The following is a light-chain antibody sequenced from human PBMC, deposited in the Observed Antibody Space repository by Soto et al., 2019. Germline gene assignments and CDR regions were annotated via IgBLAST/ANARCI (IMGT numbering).Light chain of an antibody. CDR1: QSVGSSY. Sequence: EIVLTQSPGTLSLSPGERATLSCRASQSVGSSYLAWYQQKPGQAPRLLIYGASSRATGIPDRFSGSGSGTDFTLTISRLEPEAFAVYYCQQYGTSSSFGGGTKVEIK. CDR2: GAS. J-gene: IGKJ4*01. V-gene: IGKV3-20*01. CDR3: QQYGTSSS.